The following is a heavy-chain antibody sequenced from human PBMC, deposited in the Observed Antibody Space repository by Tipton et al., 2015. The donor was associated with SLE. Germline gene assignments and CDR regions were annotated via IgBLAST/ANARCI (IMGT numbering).Heavy chain of an antibody. CDR2: IYHSGTT. CDR1: DYSIRSNYF. D-gene: IGHD5-24*01. CDR3: AREEMATSFDY. V-gene: IGHV4-38-2*02. J-gene: IGHJ4*02. Sequence: TLSLTCVVSDYSIRSNYFWAWIRQPPGKGLEWIGNIYHSGTTYYNPSLKSRVTMSVDTSKSQFSLKLSSVTAADTAVYYCAREEMATSFDYWGQGTLVTVSS.